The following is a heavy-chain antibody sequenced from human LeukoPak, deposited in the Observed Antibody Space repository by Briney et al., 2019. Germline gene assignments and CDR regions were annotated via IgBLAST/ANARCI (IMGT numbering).Heavy chain of an antibody. J-gene: IGHJ4*02. CDR3: ARDRVSEQWLLDY. D-gene: IGHD6-19*01. CDR1: GFTFSSYG. CDR2: IWYDGSNK. Sequence: PGRSLRLSCAASGFTFSSYGMHWVRQAPGKGLEWVAVIWYDGSNKYYADSVKGRFTISRDNSKNTLYLQMNSLRAEDTAVYYCARDRVSEQWLLDYWGQGTLVTVSS. V-gene: IGHV3-33*01.